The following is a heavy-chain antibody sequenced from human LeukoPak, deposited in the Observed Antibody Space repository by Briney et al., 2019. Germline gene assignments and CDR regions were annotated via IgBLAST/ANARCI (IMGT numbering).Heavy chain of an antibody. J-gene: IGHJ6*02. CDR1: GFTFSSYA. CDR3: AKGAYDSSGYTNYFYYYGMDV. CDR2: ISGSGGST. V-gene: IGHV3-23*01. Sequence: GGSLRLSCAASGFTFSSYAMSWARQAPGKGLEWVSAISGSGGSTYYADSVKGRFTISRDNSKNTLYLQMNSLRAEDTAVYYCAKGAYDSSGYTNYFYYYGMDVWGQGTTVTVSS. D-gene: IGHD3-22*01.